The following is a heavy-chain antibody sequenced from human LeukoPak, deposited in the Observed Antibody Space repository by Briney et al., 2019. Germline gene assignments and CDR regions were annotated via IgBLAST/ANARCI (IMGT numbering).Heavy chain of an antibody. CDR2: ISQEGIEI. D-gene: IGHD6-19*01. J-gene: IGHJ4*02. CDR1: GFTFSDYW. CDR3: PRIQARGQPRCSSGCYFDY. Sequence: PGGSLRLSCTASGFTFSDYWMSWVRQGRGKGLEGVADISQEGIEIYYVPSVNGRFTIFRDNAKTSLYLQMTSLTAEDTAVYSCPRIQARGQPRCSSGCYFDYWGREPWSPSPQ. V-gene: IGHV3-7*01.